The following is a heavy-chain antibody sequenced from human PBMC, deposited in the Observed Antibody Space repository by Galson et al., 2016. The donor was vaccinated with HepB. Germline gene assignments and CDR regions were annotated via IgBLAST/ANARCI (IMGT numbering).Heavy chain of an antibody. CDR3: ARDQEQLADPDYYYYYALDV. CDR2: ISPSSRYI. J-gene: IGHJ6*02. Sequence: SLRLSCAASGFSFSSYTFNWVRQAPGKGLEWVSSISPSSRYIYYADSLKGRFTISRDNAKNSLYLQMNSLSADDTGVYFCARDQEQLADPDYYYYYALDVWGQGTPVTVSS. D-gene: IGHD1-1*01. CDR1: GFSFSSYT. V-gene: IGHV3-21*01.